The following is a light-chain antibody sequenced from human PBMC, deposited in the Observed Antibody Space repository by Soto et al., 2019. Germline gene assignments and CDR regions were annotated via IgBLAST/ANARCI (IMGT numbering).Light chain of an antibody. CDR2: AAS. V-gene: IGKV1-9*01. CDR1: QGIATS. CDR3: QQLNNYPDT. J-gene: IGKJ2*01. Sequence: DIQLTQSPSFLSASVGDRVTITCRASQGIATSLGWYQQKPGKAPKLLIYAASTLHSGVPSSFSGSGSETEFTLTISSLQPEDFATYYCQQLNNYPDTFGQGTKLEIK.